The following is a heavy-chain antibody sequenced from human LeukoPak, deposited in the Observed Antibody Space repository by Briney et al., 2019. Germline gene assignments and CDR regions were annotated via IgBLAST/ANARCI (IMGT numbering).Heavy chain of an antibody. J-gene: IGHJ4*02. Sequence: PSETLSLTCAVYGGSFSGYYWSWIRQPPGKGLEWIGEINHSGSTNYNPSLKSRVTISVDTSKNQFSLKLSSVTAADTAVYYCARSAGTNFDYWGQGTLVTVSS. CDR1: GGSFSGYY. V-gene: IGHV4-34*01. D-gene: IGHD6-19*01. CDR2: INHSGST. CDR3: ARSAGTNFDY.